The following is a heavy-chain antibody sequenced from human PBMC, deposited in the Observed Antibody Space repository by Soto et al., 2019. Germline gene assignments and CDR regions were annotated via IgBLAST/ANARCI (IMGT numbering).Heavy chain of an antibody. V-gene: IGHV3-23*01. CDR2: ISSSNSST. D-gene: IGHD3-16*01. Sequence: HPGGSLRLSCAASGFTFSSYAMNWVRQAPGKGLEWVSVISSSNSSTYYADSVKGRFTISRDNAKNSLYLQMNSLRAEDTAVYYCARGLHFGVDYWGQGTLVTVSS. CDR1: GFTFSSYA. CDR3: ARGLHFGVDY. J-gene: IGHJ4*02.